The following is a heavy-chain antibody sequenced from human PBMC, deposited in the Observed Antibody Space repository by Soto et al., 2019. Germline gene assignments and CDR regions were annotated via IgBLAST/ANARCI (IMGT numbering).Heavy chain of an antibody. Sequence: EVQLLESGGGLVQPGGSLRLSCAASGFTFSTYAMSWVRQAPGKGLEWVSAISGNGGSTYYADSVKGRFTISRDTSKNTLYLQMTSLRSEDTALYYCAKSYSSNWYDYFDYWGQGTLVTVSS. CDR2: ISGNGGST. CDR1: GFTFSTYA. CDR3: AKSYSSNWYDYFDY. V-gene: IGHV3-23*01. D-gene: IGHD6-13*01. J-gene: IGHJ4*02.